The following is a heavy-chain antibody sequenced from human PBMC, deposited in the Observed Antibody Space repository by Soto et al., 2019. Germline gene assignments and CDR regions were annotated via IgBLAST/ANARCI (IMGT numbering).Heavy chain of an antibody. D-gene: IGHD2-2*02. V-gene: IGHV6-1*01. CDR2: TYYRSKWYN. Sequence: SQTLSLTCAISGDSVSSNSAAWNWIRQSPSRGLEWLGRTYYRSKWYNDYAVSVKSRITVNPDTSKNQFSLQLNSVTPEDTAVYYCARADIVVVPAAIEGYYYYYYMDVWGKGTTVTVSS. J-gene: IGHJ6*03. CDR3: ARADIVVVPAAIEGYYYYYYMDV. CDR1: GDSVSSNSAA.